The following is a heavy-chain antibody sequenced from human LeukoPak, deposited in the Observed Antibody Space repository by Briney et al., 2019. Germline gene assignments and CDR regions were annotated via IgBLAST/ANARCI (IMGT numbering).Heavy chain of an antibody. D-gene: IGHD5-12*01. Sequence: ASVKVSCKASGYTFTGYYMHWVRQAPGQGLEWMGWINPNSGGTNYAQKFQGRVTMTRDTSISTAYMELSRLRSDDTAVYYCARARGATWAEYYHYGMDVWGQGTTVTVSS. CDR3: ARARGATWAEYYHYGMDV. J-gene: IGHJ6*02. CDR1: GYTFTGYY. V-gene: IGHV1-2*02. CDR2: INPNSGGT.